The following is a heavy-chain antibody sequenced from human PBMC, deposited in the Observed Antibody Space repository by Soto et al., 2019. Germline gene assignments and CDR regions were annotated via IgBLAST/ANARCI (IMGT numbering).Heavy chain of an antibody. CDR1: GYTFTSYA. D-gene: IGHD1-7*01. CDR2: INAGNGNT. Sequence: QVPLVQSGAEVKKPGASVKVSCKASGYTFTSYAMHWVRQAPGQRLEWMGWINAGNGNTKYSQKFQGRVTITRDTSASTAYMELSSLRSEDTAVYYCARGFSYNWNYPDAFDIWGQGTMVTVSS. J-gene: IGHJ3*02. CDR3: ARGFSYNWNYPDAFDI. V-gene: IGHV1-3*01.